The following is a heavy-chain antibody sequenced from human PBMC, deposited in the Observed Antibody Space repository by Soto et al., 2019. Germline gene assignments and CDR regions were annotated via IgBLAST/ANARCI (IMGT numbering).Heavy chain of an antibody. CDR3: ARSPDSSGYYPRRYYYGMDV. J-gene: IGHJ6*02. Sequence: QVQLQESGPGLVKPSGTLSLTCAVSGGSISSSNWWSWVRQPPGKGLEWIGEIYHSGSTNYNPSPKSRVTMSVDKSKHQCSLKLSSVTAADTAVYYCARSPDSSGYYPRRYYYGMDVWGQGTTVTVSS. D-gene: IGHD3-22*01. V-gene: IGHV4-4*02. CDR1: GGSISSSNW. CDR2: IYHSGST.